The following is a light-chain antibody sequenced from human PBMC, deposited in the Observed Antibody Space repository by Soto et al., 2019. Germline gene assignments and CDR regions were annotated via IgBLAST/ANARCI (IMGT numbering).Light chain of an antibody. Sequence: VLTQSPATLSVSPGERVTLSCRASESVRTSLAWYQHKPGRSPSLLMYGASNRATGVPDRFSGSGSGTDFTLTSTSLQSDDLAIYYCQQYSDWPRTFGQGTKLEIK. CDR3: QQYSDWPRT. J-gene: IGKJ1*01. CDR1: ESVRTS. CDR2: GAS. V-gene: IGKV3-15*01.